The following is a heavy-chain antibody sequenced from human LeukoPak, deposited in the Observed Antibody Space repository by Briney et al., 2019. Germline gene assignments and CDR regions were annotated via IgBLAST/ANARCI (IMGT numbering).Heavy chain of an antibody. D-gene: IGHD5-24*01. CDR1: GGSISNYY. Sequence: PSETLSLTCTVSGGSISNYYWSWIRQPPGKGLEWIGYIYYSGSTDYNPSLKSRVTISVDTSKNQFSLKLSSVTAADTAVYYCARGGWLQLPDYWGQGTLVTVSS. J-gene: IGHJ4*02. V-gene: IGHV4-59*01. CDR3: ARGGWLQLPDY. CDR2: IYYSGST.